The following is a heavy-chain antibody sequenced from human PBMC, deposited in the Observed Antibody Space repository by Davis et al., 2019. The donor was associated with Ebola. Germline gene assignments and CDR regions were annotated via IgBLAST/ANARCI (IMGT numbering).Heavy chain of an antibody. V-gene: IGHV3-72*01. J-gene: IGHJ4*02. D-gene: IGHD1/OR15-1a*01. CDR2: SRNIDSRYST. CDR3: VTENWYRFES. Sequence: PGGPLRPSCGVPGPPFSAYFMAWFRLTPGKGLEWVGLSRNIDSRYSTEYAASVRGRFTISRDDSKKSLFLQMNSLRTEDTAVYYCVTENWYRFESWGQGTLVTVSS. CDR1: GPPFSAYF.